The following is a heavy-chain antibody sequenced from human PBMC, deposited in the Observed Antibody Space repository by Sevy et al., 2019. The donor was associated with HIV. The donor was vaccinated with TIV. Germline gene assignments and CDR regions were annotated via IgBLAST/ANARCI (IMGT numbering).Heavy chain of an antibody. Sequence: SETLSLTCTVSGGSISSSNYYWGWIRQPPVKGLEWIGTIYYSGSAYYNSSLKSRVTIFIDTSNNQFSLRLSSVTAADTAVYYCARRDYYGYSDSWGQGTLVTVSS. CDR3: ARRDYYGYSDS. D-gene: IGHD3-3*01. CDR1: GGSISSSNYY. CDR2: IYYSGSA. J-gene: IGHJ4*02. V-gene: IGHV4-39*01.